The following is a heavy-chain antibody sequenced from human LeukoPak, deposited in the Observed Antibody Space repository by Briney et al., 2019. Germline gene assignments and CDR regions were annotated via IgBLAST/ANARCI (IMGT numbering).Heavy chain of an antibody. D-gene: IGHD3-22*01. Sequence: PGGSLRLSCAASGFTFSSYGMHWVRQAPGKGLEWVAVIRYGGSNKYYADSVKGRFTISRDNSKNTLYLQMNSLRAEDTAVYYCAKGYYDSSGHFDYWGQGTLVTVSS. CDR1: GFTFSSYG. CDR2: IRYGGSNK. J-gene: IGHJ4*02. CDR3: AKGYYDSSGHFDY. V-gene: IGHV3-30*02.